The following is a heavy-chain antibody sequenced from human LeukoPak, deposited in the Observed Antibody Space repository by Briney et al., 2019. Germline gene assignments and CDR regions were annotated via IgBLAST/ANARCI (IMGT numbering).Heavy chain of an antibody. V-gene: IGHV3-30-3*01. CDR2: ISYDGSNK. D-gene: IGHD2-2*01. CDR1: GFSFSSYA. J-gene: IGHJ3*02. CDR3: ARPRSASSIGGDAFDI. Sequence: GGSLRLSCAAAGFSFSSYAMHWVRQAPGKGLEWVAVISYDGSNKYYADSVKGRFTISRDNSKNTLYLQMNSLRVEDTAVYYCARPRSASSIGGDAFDIWGQGTMVTVSS.